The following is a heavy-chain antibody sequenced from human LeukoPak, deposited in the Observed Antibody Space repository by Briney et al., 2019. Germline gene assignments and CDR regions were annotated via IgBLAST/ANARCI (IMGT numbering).Heavy chain of an antibody. Sequence: GGSLRLSCAASKFTSSDYGMNWVRQAPGKGLEWVSYISSSSSTIYYEDSVKGRFTISRDNAENSLYLQMNGLRAEDTAVYFCARNGASSGRPYHLDYWGQGTLVTVSS. D-gene: IGHD6-19*01. CDR2: ISSSSSTI. CDR3: ARNGASSGRPYHLDY. CDR1: KFTSSDYG. J-gene: IGHJ4*02. V-gene: IGHV3-48*01.